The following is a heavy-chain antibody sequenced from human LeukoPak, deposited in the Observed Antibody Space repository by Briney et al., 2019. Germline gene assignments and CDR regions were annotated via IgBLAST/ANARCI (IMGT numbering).Heavy chain of an antibody. D-gene: IGHD3/OR15-3a*01. CDR2: ISSSSSYI. CDR3: ARDFGRSHNWFDP. J-gene: IGHJ5*02. Sequence: SGGSLRLSCAASGFTFSSYSMNWVRQAPGKGLEWVSSISSSSSYIYYADSVKGRFTISRDNAKNSLYLQMNSLRAEGTAVYYCARDFGRSHNWFDPWGQGTLVTVSS. CDR1: GFTFSSYS. V-gene: IGHV3-21*01.